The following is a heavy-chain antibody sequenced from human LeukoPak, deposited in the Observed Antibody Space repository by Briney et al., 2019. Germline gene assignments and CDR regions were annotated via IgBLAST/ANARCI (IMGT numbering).Heavy chain of an antibody. Sequence: PGGSLRLSCAASGLIVSGDYMSWFRQAPGKGLEWVGFIRSKAYGGTTEYAASVKGRFTLSRDDSKSIAYLQMNSLKTEDTAVYYSTRLWERFGDGPPTFFDYWGQGTLVTVSS. CDR2: IRSKAYGGTT. CDR1: GLIVSGDY. D-gene: IGHD3-10*01. V-gene: IGHV3-49*03. CDR3: TRLWERFGDGPPTFFDY. J-gene: IGHJ4*02.